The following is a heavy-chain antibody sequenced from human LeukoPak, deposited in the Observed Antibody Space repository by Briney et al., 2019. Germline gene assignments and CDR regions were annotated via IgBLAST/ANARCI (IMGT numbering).Heavy chain of an antibody. CDR3: ARDTTGVGAFDI. CDR1: GFTFSSYW. CDR2: ISYDGSNK. Sequence: GGSLRLSCAASGFTFSSYWMSWVRQAPGKGLEWVAVISYDGSNKFYADSVKGRFTISRDNSKNTLYLQMNSLRAEDTAVYYCARDTTGVGAFDIWGQGTMVTVSS. V-gene: IGHV3-30-3*01. D-gene: IGHD4-23*01. J-gene: IGHJ3*02.